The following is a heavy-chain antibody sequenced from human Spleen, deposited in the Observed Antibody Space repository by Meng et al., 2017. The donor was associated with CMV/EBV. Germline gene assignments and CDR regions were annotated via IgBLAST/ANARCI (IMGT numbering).Heavy chain of an antibody. CDR3: ARGRCSGGSCYHFDY. D-gene: IGHD2-15*01. J-gene: IGHJ4*02. CDR2: ISSSGSTI. CDR1: GFTFSDYY. Sequence: GESLKISCAASGFTFSDYYMSWIRQAPGKGLEWISYISSSGSTIYYADSVKGRFTISRDNAKNSLYLQMNSLRAEDTAVYYCARGRCSGGSCYHFDYWGQGTLVTVSS. V-gene: IGHV3-11*01.